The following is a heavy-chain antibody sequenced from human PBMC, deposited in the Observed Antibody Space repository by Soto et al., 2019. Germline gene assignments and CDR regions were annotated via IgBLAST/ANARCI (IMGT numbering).Heavy chain of an antibody. V-gene: IGHV4-61*08. D-gene: IGHD6-19*01. CDR3: ARGPAYINGWRTFDL. CDR2: TSYNGDT. Sequence: VLLQESGPRLLRPSETLSLTCTVSDDSFRGAEYYWSWIRQPLGKGPEWIGYTSYNGDTKYNPALRSRVTMSEDTSKNQCSLRLSSVTAADTAVYFCARGPAYINGWRTFDLWGRGILVTVSS. CDR1: DDSFRGAEYY. J-gene: IGHJ4*02.